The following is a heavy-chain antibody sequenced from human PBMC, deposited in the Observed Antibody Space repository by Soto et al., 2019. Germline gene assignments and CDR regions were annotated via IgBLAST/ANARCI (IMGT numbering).Heavy chain of an antibody. CDR3: ARAFDSLVTGAY. D-gene: IGHD3-9*01. J-gene: IGHJ4*02. V-gene: IGHV3-74*01. Sequence: EVQLVESGGGLVQPGGSLRLSCAASGFTFSHYWMYWVRQAPGKGLVCVSRISSDGSYASYADTVKGRFTISRDSAKRTLYLQMNSLRAEDTGVYSFARAFDSLVTGAYWGQGTLVTVSS. CDR1: GFTFSHYW. CDR2: ISSDGSYA.